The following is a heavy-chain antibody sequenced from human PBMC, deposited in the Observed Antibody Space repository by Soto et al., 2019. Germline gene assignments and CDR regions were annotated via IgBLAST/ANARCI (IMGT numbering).Heavy chain of an antibody. J-gene: IGHJ4*02. Sequence: ASVKVSCKASGYTFTSYAMHWVRQAPGQRLEWMGWINAGNGNTKYSQKFQGRVSITRDTSASTVYMELSSLRSEDTAVYYCARGPGGPDGPGDFWGQGTLVTVSS. V-gene: IGHV1-3*01. CDR2: INAGNGNT. CDR1: GYTFTSYA. CDR3: ARGPGGPDGPGDF. D-gene: IGHD3-10*01.